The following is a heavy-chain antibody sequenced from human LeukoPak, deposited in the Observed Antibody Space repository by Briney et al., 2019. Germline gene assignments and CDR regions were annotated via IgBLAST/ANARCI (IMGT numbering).Heavy chain of an antibody. CDR3: AKDSLRYCSSTSCYTQIDC. J-gene: IGHJ4*02. V-gene: IGHV3-30*18. Sequence: PGRSLRLSCAASGFTFSSYGMHWVRQAPGKGLGGVPVISYEGSNKYYADSVKGRFTISRDNSKNTLYLQMNSLRAEDTAVYYCAKDSLRYCSSTSCYTQIDCWGQGTLVTVSS. CDR1: GFTFSSYG. CDR2: ISYEGSNK. D-gene: IGHD2-2*02.